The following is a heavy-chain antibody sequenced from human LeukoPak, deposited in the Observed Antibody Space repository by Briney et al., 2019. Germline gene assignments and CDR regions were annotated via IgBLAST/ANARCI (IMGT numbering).Heavy chain of an antibody. V-gene: IGHV4-59*01. CDR2: IYYSGST. CDR1: GGSISGYY. D-gene: IGHD6-6*01. Sequence: SETLSLTCTVSGGSISGYYWSWIRQPPGKGLEWIGYIYYSGSTNYNPSLKSRVTISVDTSKNQFSLKLSSVTAADTAVYYCARAFEQLGAFDIWGQGTMVTVSS. J-gene: IGHJ3*02. CDR3: ARAFEQLGAFDI.